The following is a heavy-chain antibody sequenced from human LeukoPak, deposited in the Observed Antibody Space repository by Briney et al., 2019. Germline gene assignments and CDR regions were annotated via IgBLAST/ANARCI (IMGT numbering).Heavy chain of an antibody. V-gene: IGHV3-21*01. D-gene: IGHD2-21*02. Sequence: GGSLRLSCAASGFTFSGYSMNWVRQAPGKGLEWVSSISSSSGYIYYADSVKGRFTISRDNAKNSLYLQMNSLRAEDTALYYCARGPGVVTTGWGQGTLVTVSS. J-gene: IGHJ4*02. CDR2: ISSSSGYI. CDR1: GFTFSGYS. CDR3: ARGPGVVTTG.